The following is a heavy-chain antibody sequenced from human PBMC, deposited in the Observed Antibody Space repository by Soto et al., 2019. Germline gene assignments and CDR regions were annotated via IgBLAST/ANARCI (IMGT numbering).Heavy chain of an antibody. D-gene: IGHD3-9*01. V-gene: IGHV4-39*01. J-gene: IGHJ5*02. CDR1: GGSISSSSYY. Sequence: SETLSLTCTVSGGSISSSSYYWGWIRQPPGKGLEWIGSIYYSGSTYYNPSLKSRVTISVDTSKNQFSLKLISVTAADTAVYYCARSPRAYDILTGYYNAWFDPWGQGTLVTVSS. CDR2: IYYSGST. CDR3: ARSPRAYDILTGYYNAWFDP.